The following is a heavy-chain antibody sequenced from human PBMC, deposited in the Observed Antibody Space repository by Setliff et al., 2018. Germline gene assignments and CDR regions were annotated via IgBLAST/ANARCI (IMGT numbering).Heavy chain of an antibody. D-gene: IGHD5-12*01. CDR1: GGPISSHY. CDR2: IYYSGST. Sequence: SETLFLTCTVSGGPISSHYWSWIRQPPGKGLEWIGSIYYSGSTNYNPSLKSRVTISLDTSRNQFSLKLRSVTAADTAVYYCARVRKGYSGYDFGDYWGQGTLVTVSS. CDR3: ARVRKGYSGYDFGDY. V-gene: IGHV4-59*11. J-gene: IGHJ4*02.